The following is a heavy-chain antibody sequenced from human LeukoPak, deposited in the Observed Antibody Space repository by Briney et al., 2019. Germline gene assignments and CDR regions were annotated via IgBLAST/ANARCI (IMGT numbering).Heavy chain of an antibody. V-gene: IGHV4-61*02. CDR3: ARDGEPYYYGSGSYYRTSNWFDP. CDR2: FYTTGST. J-gene: IGHJ5*02. CDR1: GGSIGSGSYS. D-gene: IGHD3-10*01. Sequence: SETLSLTCTVSGGSIGSGSYSWNWVRQPAGKGLEWIGRFYTTGSTNYNPSLKSRVTISVDTSKNQFSLKLSSVTAADTAVYYCARDGEPYYYGSGSYYRTSNWFDPWGQGTLVTVSS.